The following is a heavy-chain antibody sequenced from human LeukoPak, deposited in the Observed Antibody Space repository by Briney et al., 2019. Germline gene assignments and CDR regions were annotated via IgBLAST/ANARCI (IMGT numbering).Heavy chain of an antibody. CDR2: INWNGGST. D-gene: IGHD6-19*01. V-gene: IGHV3-20*01. J-gene: IGHJ4*02. CDR1: GFTFDDYG. CDR3: ARFSAVAGTDY. Sequence: GGSLRLSCAASGFTFDDYGMNWVRQAPGKGLEWVSGINWNGGSTGYADSVKGRFTISRDNTKNSLYLKMNSLRAEDTALYHCARFSAVAGTDYWGRGTQVTVSS.